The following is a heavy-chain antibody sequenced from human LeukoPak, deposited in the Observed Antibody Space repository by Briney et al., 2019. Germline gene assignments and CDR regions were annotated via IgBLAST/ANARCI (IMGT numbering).Heavy chain of an antibody. J-gene: IGHJ4*02. D-gene: IGHD3-22*01. CDR1: GGSISSYY. CDR2: IYYSGST. Sequence: PSETLSLTCTVSGGSISSYYWSWIRQPPGKGLVWIGYIYYSGSTNYNPSLKSRVTISVDTSKNQFSLKLSSVTAADTAVYYCAKDIVYYYDSSGYYFDYWGQGTLVTVSS. CDR3: AKDIVYYYDSSGYYFDY. V-gene: IGHV4-59*12.